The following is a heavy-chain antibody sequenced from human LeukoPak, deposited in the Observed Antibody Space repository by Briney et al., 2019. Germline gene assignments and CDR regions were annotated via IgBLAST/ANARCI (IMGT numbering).Heavy chain of an antibody. J-gene: IGHJ5*02. Sequence: SETLSLTCAVYGGSFSGYYWSWIRQSPGKGLEWIGEINHSGSTNYSPSLKSRVTISVDTSKNQFSLKLSSVTAADTAVYYCARGRGVNWFDPWGQGTLVTVSS. CDR3: ARGRGVNWFDP. D-gene: IGHD3-10*01. CDR2: INHSGST. V-gene: IGHV4-34*01. CDR1: GGSFSGYY.